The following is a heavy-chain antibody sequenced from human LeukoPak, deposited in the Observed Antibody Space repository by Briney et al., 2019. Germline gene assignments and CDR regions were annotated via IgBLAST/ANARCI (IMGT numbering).Heavy chain of an antibody. CDR1: GFTFSNYW. Sequence: PGGSLRLSCATSGFTFSNYWMSWVRQAPGKGLEWVANIKQDGSEKNYVESVKGRFTISRDNAKNSLYLQMNSLRAEDTAVYYCARDFWATGNAFDIWGQGTMVTVSS. D-gene: IGHD3-3*01. CDR3: ARDFWATGNAFDI. J-gene: IGHJ3*02. CDR2: IKQDGSEK. V-gene: IGHV3-7*01.